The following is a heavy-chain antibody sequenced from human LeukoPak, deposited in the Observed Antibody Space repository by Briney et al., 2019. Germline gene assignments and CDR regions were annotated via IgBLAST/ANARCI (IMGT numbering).Heavy chain of an antibody. Sequence: SETLSLTCTVSGGSINNYYWSWIRQSPGKGLEWIGYIYYTGSTDSSPSLKSRITISVDKSKNQFSLKLSSVTAADTAVYYCATWTATFTTSNAFDIWGQGTMVTVSS. CDR2: IYYTGST. CDR3: ATWTATFTTSNAFDI. V-gene: IGHV4-59*12. J-gene: IGHJ3*02. D-gene: IGHD3-22*01. CDR1: GGSINNYY.